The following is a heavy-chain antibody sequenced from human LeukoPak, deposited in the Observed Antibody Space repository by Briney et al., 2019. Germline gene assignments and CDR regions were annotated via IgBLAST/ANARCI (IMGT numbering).Heavy chain of an antibody. CDR3: AKDRVSPGFNWFDP. J-gene: IGHJ5*02. CDR1: GVIISSYA. Sequence: GGSLRLSCAASGVIISSYAMSWVRQAPGKGLEGVSAINGRGDNTYYADFVKGRFTISRDNSKSTVYLQMNSLRTEDTAVYYCAKDRVSPGFNWFDPWGQGTLVTVSS. CDR2: INGRGDNT. D-gene: IGHD2/OR15-2a*01. V-gene: IGHV3-23*01.